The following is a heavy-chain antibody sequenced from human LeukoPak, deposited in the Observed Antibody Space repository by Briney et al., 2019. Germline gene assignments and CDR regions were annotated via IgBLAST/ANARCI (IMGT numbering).Heavy chain of an antibody. CDR3: AKDTWGSAGGGLDY. CDR1: GFTFSSYA. Sequence: GGSLRLSCAASGFTFSSYAMSWVRQAPGKGLEWVSGISASGGNTNYADSVKGRFTITRDNSKNTLYLQMNSLRADDTAVYYWAKDTWGSAGGGLDYWGQGTLVTVSS. D-gene: IGHD7-27*01. CDR2: ISASGGNT. V-gene: IGHV3-23*01. J-gene: IGHJ4*02.